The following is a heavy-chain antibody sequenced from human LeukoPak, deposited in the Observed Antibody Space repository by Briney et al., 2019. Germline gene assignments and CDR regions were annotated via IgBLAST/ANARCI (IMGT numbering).Heavy chain of an antibody. CDR1: GFTFSSYS. D-gene: IGHD6-19*01. Sequence: PGGSLRLSCAASGFTFSSYSMNWVRQAPGKGLEWVSYISSSSSTIYYADSVKGRFTISRDNAKNSLYLQMNSLRAEDTAVYYCAREEYQGSSGCNHYYGMDVWGQGTTVTVSS. CDR2: ISSSSSTI. J-gene: IGHJ6*02. CDR3: AREEYQGSSGCNHYYGMDV. V-gene: IGHV3-48*01.